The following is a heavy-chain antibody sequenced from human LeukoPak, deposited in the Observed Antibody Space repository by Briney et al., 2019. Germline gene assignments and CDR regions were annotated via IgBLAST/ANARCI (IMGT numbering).Heavy chain of an antibody. D-gene: IGHD2-21*01. CDR1: GFTFSSYA. CDR2: ISSSGSYT. V-gene: IGHV3-23*01. J-gene: IGHJ6*03. CDR3: ARDPLGWIASGYMDV. Sequence: QSGGSLRLSCAASGFTFSSYALSWVRQAPGKGLEWVSSISSSGSYTFYADSVKGRFTISRGEPKNTLYLQMNSLRAEDTAVYYCARDPLGWIASGYMDVWGKGTTVTVSS.